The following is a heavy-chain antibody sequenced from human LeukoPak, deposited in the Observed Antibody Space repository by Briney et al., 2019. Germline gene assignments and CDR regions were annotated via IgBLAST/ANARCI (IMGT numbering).Heavy chain of an antibody. CDR3: ASAYCSSTSCYGAYYYGMDV. Sequence: SETLSLTCTVSGGSISSYYWSWIRQPPGKGLEWIGYIYYSGSTNYNPSLKSRVTISVDTSKNQFSLKLSSVTAADTAVYYCASAYCSSTSCYGAYYYGMDVWGQGTTVTVSS. V-gene: IGHV4-59*01. J-gene: IGHJ6*02. CDR1: GGSISSYY. D-gene: IGHD2-2*01. CDR2: IYYSGST.